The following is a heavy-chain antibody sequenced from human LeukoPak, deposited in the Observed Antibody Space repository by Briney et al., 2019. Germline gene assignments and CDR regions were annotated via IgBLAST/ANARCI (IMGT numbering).Heavy chain of an antibody. J-gene: IGHJ4*02. V-gene: IGHV4-39*01. CDR1: GGSISSSSYY. D-gene: IGHD2-21*02. Sequence: KPSETLSLTCTVSGGSISSSSYYWGWIRQPPGRGLEWIGSIYYSGGTYYNPSLKSPVTISVDTSKNQFSLKLSSVTAADTAVYYCALLYCGGDCYPDYWGQGTLVTVSS. CDR3: ALLYCGGDCYPDY. CDR2: IYYSGGT.